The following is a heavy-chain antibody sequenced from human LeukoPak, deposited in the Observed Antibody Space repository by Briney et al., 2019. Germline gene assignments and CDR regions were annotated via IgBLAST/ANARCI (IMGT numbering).Heavy chain of an antibody. Sequence: SETLSLTCAVYGGSFSGYYWSWIRQPPGKGLEWIGEINHSGSTNYNPSLKSRVTISVDTSKNQFSLKLSSVTAADTAVYYCARGQDQDKSIDIAAAGTRDYWGQGTLVTVSS. CDR2: INHSGST. CDR1: GGSFSGYY. CDR3: ARGQDQDKSIDIAAAGTRDY. V-gene: IGHV4-34*01. J-gene: IGHJ4*02. D-gene: IGHD6-13*01.